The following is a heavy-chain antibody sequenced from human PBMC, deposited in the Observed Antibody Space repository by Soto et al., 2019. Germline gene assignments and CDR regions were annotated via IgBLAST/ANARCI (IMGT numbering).Heavy chain of an antibody. J-gene: IGHJ4*02. V-gene: IGHV3-21*01. CDR2: ISSSSSYI. CDR1: GFTFSSYS. D-gene: IGHD5-12*01. Sequence: EVQLVESGGGLVKPGGSLRLSCAASGFTFSSYSMNWVRQAPGKGLEWVSSISSSSSYIYYADSVKGRFTISRDNAKNSLYLQMTSLRAEDTAGYYCARGRRGGYDYQDYLGQGTLVTVSS. CDR3: ARGRRGGYDYQDY.